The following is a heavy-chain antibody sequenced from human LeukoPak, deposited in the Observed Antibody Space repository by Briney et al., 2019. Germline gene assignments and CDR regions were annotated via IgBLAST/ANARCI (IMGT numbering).Heavy chain of an antibody. CDR3: GRDLGGSGSYYYE. D-gene: IGHD3-10*01. CDR1: GYSISSGYY. CDR2: IYHTGPT. Sequence: SETLSLTCAVSGYSISSGYYWGWLRQPPGKGLEWIASIYHTGPTYYNPSLKSRVTISLDTSKNQFSLKLSSVTAADTAVYYCGRDLGGSGSYYYEWGQGTLVTVSS. J-gene: IGHJ4*02. V-gene: IGHV4-38-2*02.